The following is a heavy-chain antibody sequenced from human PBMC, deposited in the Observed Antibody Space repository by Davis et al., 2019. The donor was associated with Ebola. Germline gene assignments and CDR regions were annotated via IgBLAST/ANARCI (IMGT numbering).Heavy chain of an antibody. V-gene: IGHV4-59*01. CDR2: IYYSGST. CDR1: GGSISSYY. CDR3: ARDHFGDYGWFDP. Sequence: MPSETLSLTCTVSGGSISSYYWSWIRQPPGKGLEWIGYIYYSGSTNYNPSLKSRVTISVDTSKNQFSLKLSSVTAADTAVYYCARDHFGDYGWFDPWGQGTQVTVSS. D-gene: IGHD4-17*01. J-gene: IGHJ5*02.